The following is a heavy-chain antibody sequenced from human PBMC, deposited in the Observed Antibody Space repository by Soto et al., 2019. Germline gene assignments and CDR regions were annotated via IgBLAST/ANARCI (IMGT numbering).Heavy chain of an antibody. J-gene: IGHJ4*02. D-gene: IGHD6-13*01. Sequence: EVQLLESGGGLVQPGGSLRLSCAASGFTFSSYAMSWVRQAPGKGLEWVSAISCSGGSTYYADSVKGRFTIPRDNSKNRLYLQMNSLRAEDTAVYYCAKDRPQGSSWYSFDYWGQGTLVTVSS. V-gene: IGHV3-23*01. CDR1: GFTFSSYA. CDR3: AKDRPQGSSWYSFDY. CDR2: ISCSGGST.